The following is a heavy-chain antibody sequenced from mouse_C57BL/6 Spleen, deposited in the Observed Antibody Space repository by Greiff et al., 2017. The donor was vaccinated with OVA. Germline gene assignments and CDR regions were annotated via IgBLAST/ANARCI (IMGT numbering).Heavy chain of an antibody. D-gene: IGHD1-1*01. J-gene: IGHJ4*01. CDR2: IDPETGGT. Sequence: QVQLQQSGAELVRPGASVTLSCKASGYTFTDYEMHWVKQTPVHGLEWIGAIDPETGGTAYNQKFKGKAILTADKSSSTAYMGLRSLTSEDSAVYDGTRKGDYGTLYYAMDYWGQGTSVTVSS. V-gene: IGHV1-15*01. CDR3: TRKGDYGTLYYAMDY. CDR1: GYTFTDYE.